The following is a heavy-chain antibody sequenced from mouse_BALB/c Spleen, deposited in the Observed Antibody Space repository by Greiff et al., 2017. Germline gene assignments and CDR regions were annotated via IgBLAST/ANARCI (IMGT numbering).Heavy chain of an antibody. CDR2: INPSNGRT. J-gene: IGHJ1*01. CDR3: ARKITTVVARDFDV. CDR1: GYTFTSYW. D-gene: IGHD1-1*01. V-gene: IGHV1S81*02. Sequence: QVQLQQPGAELVKPGASVKLSCKASGYTFTSYWMHWVKQRPGQGLEWIGEINPSNGRTNYNEKFKSKATLTVDKSSSTAYMQLSSLTSEDSAVYYCARKITTVVARDFDVWGAGTTVTVSA.